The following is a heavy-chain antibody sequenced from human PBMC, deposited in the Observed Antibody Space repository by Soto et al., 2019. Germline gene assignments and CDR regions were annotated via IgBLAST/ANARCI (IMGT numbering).Heavy chain of an antibody. V-gene: IGHV3-64*01. CDR2: ISSNGGST. D-gene: IGHD6-13*01. CDR1: GFTFSSYA. J-gene: IGHJ6*02. CDR3: ARDLAAAGDYYYYYGMAV. Sequence: GGSLRLSCAASGFTFSSYAMHWVRQAPGKGLEYVSAISSNGGSTYYANSVKGRFTISRDNSKNTLYLQMGSLRAEDMAVYYCARDLAAAGDYYYYYGMAVWGQGTTVTVSS.